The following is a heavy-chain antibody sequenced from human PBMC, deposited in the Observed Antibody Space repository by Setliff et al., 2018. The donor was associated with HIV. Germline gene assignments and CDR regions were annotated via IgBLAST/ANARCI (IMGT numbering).Heavy chain of an antibody. CDR1: GDSIKSHH. CDR2: TDASGDT. V-gene: IGHV4-4*09. Sequence: PSETLSLTCTVSGDSIKSHHWSWIRQPAGKGLEWLAYTDASGDTNYNPSLRGRVIISLDTSNNQFSLNLNSVTAADTAVYYCARQLDCTNGRYFDYWGPGTLVTSPQ. CDR3: ARQLDCTNGRYFDY. D-gene: IGHD4-4*01. J-gene: IGHJ4*02.